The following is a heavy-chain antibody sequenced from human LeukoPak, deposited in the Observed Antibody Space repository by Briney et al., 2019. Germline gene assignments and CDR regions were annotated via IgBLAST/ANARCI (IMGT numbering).Heavy chain of an antibody. Sequence: GGSLRLSCAASGFTFSDYYMTWIRQAPGKGLEWVSYISSSSNNIHYANSVRGQFTIPRDNAKNSVYLQMNSLRAEDTAIYYCARAAGWFDPWGQGTLVTVSS. CDR2: ISSSSNNI. J-gene: IGHJ5*02. V-gene: IGHV3-11*01. CDR1: GFTFSDYY. CDR3: ARAAGWFDP.